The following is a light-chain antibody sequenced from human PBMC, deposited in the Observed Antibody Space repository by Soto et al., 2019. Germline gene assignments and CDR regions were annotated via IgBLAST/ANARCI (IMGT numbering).Light chain of an antibody. Sequence: IVMTQSPATLSVSPGEGATLSCRASETIRNNYLAWYQQKPGQAPRLLIYGASVRATGVPDRFSGSGSGTDFTLTISRLEPEDFAVYYCQQYTSSLNTFGQGTRLEIK. CDR3: QQYTSSLNT. CDR1: ETIRNNY. J-gene: IGKJ5*01. V-gene: IGKV3-20*01. CDR2: GAS.